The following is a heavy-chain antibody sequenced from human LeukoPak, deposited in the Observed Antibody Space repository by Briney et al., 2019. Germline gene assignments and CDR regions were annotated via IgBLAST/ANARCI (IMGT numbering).Heavy chain of an antibody. CDR1: GYTFTSYY. CDR2: INPRGGST. Sequence: ASVKVSCKASGYTFTSYYIHWVRQAPGQGLEWMGLINPRGGSTSYTQKFQGRVTMTRDTSTSTVYMELSSLRSEDTAVYYCARDRYSGDYYGAKDNWFDPWGQGTLVTVSS. J-gene: IGHJ5*02. V-gene: IGHV1-46*01. CDR3: ARDRYSGDYYGAKDNWFDP. D-gene: IGHD1-26*01.